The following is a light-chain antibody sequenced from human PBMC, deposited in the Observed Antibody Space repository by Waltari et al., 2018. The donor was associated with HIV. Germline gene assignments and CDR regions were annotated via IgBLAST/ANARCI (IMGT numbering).Light chain of an antibody. CDR2: WAS. Sequence: DIVMTQSPDSLVVSLGERATINCKSSQSVLYSSNNKNYLAWYQQKPGQPPKLLIYWASTRESGVPDRFSGSGSGTDFTLTISSLQAEDVAVYYCQQYYSTPRTFGQGP. V-gene: IGKV4-1*01. CDR3: QQYYSTPRT. CDR1: QSVLYSSNNKNY. J-gene: IGKJ1*01.